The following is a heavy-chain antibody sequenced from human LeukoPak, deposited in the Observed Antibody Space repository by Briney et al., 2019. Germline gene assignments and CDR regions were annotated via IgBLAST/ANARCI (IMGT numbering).Heavy chain of an antibody. J-gene: IGHJ4*02. CDR3: ARDYKYAFDN. Sequence: GGSLRLSCAASGFTFSDYSMNWVRQAPGKGLEWISYIGIDSGNTNYADSVKGRFTIPGDKAKNSLYLQMDSLRVEDTAVYYCARDYKYAFDNWGQGTLVTVSS. CDR2: IGIDSGNT. D-gene: IGHD5-24*01. CDR1: GFTFSDYS. V-gene: IGHV3-48*01.